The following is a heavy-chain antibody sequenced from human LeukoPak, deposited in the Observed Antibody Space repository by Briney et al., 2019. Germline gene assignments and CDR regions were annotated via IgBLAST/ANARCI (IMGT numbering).Heavy chain of an antibody. CDR1: GGSISSGGYY. V-gene: IGHV4-31*03. CDR3: ARDVVVAATGFRRWFDP. Sequence: SETLSLTCTVSGGSISSGGYYWSWIRQHPGKGLEWIGYIYYSGSTYYNPSPKSRVTISVDTSKNQFSLKLSSVTAADTAVYYCARDVVVAATGFRRWFDPWGQGTLVTVSS. J-gene: IGHJ5*02. CDR2: IYYSGST. D-gene: IGHD2-15*01.